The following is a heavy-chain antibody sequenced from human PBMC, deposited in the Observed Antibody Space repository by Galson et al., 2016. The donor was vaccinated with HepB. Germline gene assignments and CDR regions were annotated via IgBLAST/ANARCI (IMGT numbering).Heavy chain of an antibody. Sequence: SVKVSCKASGGTFSNYAISWVRQAPGQGLEWMGTIIPILDKTNYAQQFQGRLTMSADKSTSTGYMVLSRLRSDDTAVYYCATITNTAIDNYGLDIWGQGTTVAVSS. D-gene: IGHD2-2*02. CDR3: ATITNTAIDNYGLDI. J-gene: IGHJ6*02. V-gene: IGHV1-69*04. CDR2: IIPILDKT. CDR1: GGTFSNYA.